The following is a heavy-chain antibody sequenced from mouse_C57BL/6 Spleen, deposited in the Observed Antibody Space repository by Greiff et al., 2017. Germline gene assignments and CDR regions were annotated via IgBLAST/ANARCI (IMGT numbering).Heavy chain of an antibody. Sequence: EVNLVESEGGLVQPGSSMKLSCTASGFTFSDYYMAWVRQVPEKGLEWVANINYDGSSTYYLDSLKSRFIISRDNAKNILYLQMSSLKSEDTATYYCARRAYYSNYVYAMDYWGQGTSVTVSS. J-gene: IGHJ4*01. CDR2: INYDGSST. V-gene: IGHV5-16*01. D-gene: IGHD2-5*01. CDR3: ARRAYYSNYVYAMDY. CDR1: GFTFSDYY.